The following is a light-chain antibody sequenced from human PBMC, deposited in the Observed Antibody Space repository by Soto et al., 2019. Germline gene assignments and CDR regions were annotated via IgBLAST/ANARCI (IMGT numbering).Light chain of an antibody. CDR2: GNS. CDR3: QSYDNSLSWV. CDR1: SSNIGNNH. V-gene: IGLV1-40*01. Sequence: QSVLTQPPSVSAAPGQKVTIACSGSSSNIGNNHVSWYQQVPGTAPKLLIYGNSNRPSGVPDRFSASKSGTSASLAITGLQAEDEADYYCQSYDNSLSWVFGGGTKVTVL. J-gene: IGLJ3*02.